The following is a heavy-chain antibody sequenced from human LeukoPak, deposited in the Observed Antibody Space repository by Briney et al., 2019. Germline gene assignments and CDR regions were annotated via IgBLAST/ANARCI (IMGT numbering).Heavy chain of an antibody. Sequence: SETLSLTCAVYGGSFSGYYWSWIRQPPGKGLGWIGEINHSGSTNYNPSLKSRVTISVDTSKNQFSLKLSSVTAADTAVYYCARGGRDYDFWSGPRAFDIWGQGTMVTVSS. CDR1: GGSFSGYY. V-gene: IGHV4-34*01. J-gene: IGHJ3*02. D-gene: IGHD3-3*01. CDR3: ARGGRDYDFWSGPRAFDI. CDR2: INHSGST.